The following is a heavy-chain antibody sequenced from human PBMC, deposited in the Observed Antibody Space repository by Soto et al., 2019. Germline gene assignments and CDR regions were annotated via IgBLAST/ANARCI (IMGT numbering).Heavy chain of an antibody. Sequence: SETLSLTCTVSGGSISSSANFWGCIRQPPGKGLEWIGSIFSRGTTYYNPSLKSRLAISVDTSRNQFSLHLRSVTAADTAVYYCLSNVVDSAQPSFEYRGQGILVTVSS. CDR3: LSNVVDSAQPSFEY. CDR2: IFSRGTT. CDR1: GGSISSSANF. V-gene: IGHV4-39*01. D-gene: IGHD2-15*01. J-gene: IGHJ4*02.